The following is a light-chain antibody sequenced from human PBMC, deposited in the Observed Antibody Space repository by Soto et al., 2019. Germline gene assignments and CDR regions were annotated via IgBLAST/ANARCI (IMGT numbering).Light chain of an antibody. V-gene: IGKV1-39*01. CDR1: QTSTVF. CDR3: LQTSSTPWT. CDR2: AAS. J-gene: IGKJ1*01. Sequence: DIQMTQSPSSLSASVGDSVTITCRASQTSTVFLSWYQQRPGEAPKLLIYAASTLHSGVPSRFSGSGSGTDFSLTINNLQPEDFATYYCLQTSSTPWTFGQGTKV.